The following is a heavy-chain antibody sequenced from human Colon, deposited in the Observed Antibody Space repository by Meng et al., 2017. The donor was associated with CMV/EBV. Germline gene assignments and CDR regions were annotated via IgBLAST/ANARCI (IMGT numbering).Heavy chain of an antibody. CDR2: SYYGGNT. Sequence: GGSLRLSCAASGFSVTNNYFTWVRQAPGKGLERVAVSYYGGNTYYADSVKGRFTISRDNSRNTVYLQMNSLRAEDTALYYCAKGTQYSDFWSGFRHWGHGTLVTVSS. D-gene: IGHD3-3*01. J-gene: IGHJ4*01. CDR1: GFSVTNNY. V-gene: IGHV3-53*01. CDR3: AKGTQYSDFWSGFRH.